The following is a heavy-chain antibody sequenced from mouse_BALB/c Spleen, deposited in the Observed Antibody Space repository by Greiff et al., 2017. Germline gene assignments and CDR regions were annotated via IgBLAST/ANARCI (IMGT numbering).Heavy chain of an antibody. CDR1: GFNIKDTY. D-gene: IGHD2-2*01. CDR2: IDPANGNT. Sequence: VQLQQSGAELVKPGASVKLSCTASGFNIKDTYMHWVKQRPEQGLEWIGRIDPANGNTKYDPKFQGKATITADTSSNTAYLQLSSLTSEDTAVYYCARSLYGHDGDYWGQGTTLTVSS. J-gene: IGHJ2*01. CDR3: ARSLYGHDGDY. V-gene: IGHV14-3*02.